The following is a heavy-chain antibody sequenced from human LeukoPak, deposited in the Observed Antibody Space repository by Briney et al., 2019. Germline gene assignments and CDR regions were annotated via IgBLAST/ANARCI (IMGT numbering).Heavy chain of an antibody. Sequence: PGGSLRLSCAASGFTFSSYSMNWVRQAPGKGLEWVSAISGSGGSTYYADSVKGRFTISRDNSKNTLYLQMNSLRAEDTAVYYCAKAKVGLLPADYWGQGTLVTVSS. D-gene: IGHD1-26*01. CDR3: AKAKVGLLPADY. CDR2: ISGSGGST. CDR1: GFTFSSYS. J-gene: IGHJ4*02. V-gene: IGHV3-23*01.